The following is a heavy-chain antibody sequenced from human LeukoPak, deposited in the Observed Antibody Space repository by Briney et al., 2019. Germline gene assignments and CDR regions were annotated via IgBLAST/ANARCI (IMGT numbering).Heavy chain of an antibody. CDR2: VSGSGGIT. V-gene: IGHV3-23*01. J-gene: IGHJ4*02. Sequence: GGSLRLSCVVSGITLSNYGMSWVRQAPGKGLEWVSIVSGSGGITNSADSVKGRFTISRDNSKNTVYLEMNSLRAEDTAVYYCATEGFDNWGQGTLVSVSS. CDR1: GITLSNYG. CDR3: ATEGFDN. D-gene: IGHD1-14*01.